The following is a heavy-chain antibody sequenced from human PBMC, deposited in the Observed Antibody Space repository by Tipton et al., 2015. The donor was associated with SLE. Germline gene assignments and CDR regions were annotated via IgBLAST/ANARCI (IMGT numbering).Heavy chain of an antibody. CDR2: FCYSGST. CDR3: STASTFWSGYRGFDS. D-gene: IGHD3-3*01. V-gene: IGHV4-39*07. Sequence: TLSLTCTVSGGSLSSGGYYWGWIRQAPGKGLEWIGSFCYSGSTFYNASLKSRVTISLDTSKNQLSLSLSSVTAADTAVYYCSTASTFWSGYRGFDSWGQGTLVTVSS. J-gene: IGHJ5*01. CDR1: GGSLSSGGYY.